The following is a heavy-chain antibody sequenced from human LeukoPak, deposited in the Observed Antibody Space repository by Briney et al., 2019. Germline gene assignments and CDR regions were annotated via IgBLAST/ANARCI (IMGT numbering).Heavy chain of an antibody. D-gene: IGHD3-22*01. CDR2: IKSDGKT. CDR1: GFTFSSYW. Sequence: GGSLRLSCAASGFTFSSYWMHWVRQAPGNGLVWVSRIKSDGKTNYADSVKGRFTISRDNAKNNLSLQMNSLRIEQPGVLYCARAPSEIGGYYPEYFRHWGQGTLVTVSS. V-gene: IGHV3-74*01. J-gene: IGHJ1*01. CDR3: ARAPSEIGGYYPEYFRH.